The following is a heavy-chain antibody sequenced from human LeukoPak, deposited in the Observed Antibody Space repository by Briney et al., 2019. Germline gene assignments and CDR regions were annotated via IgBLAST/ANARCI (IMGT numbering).Heavy chain of an antibody. CDR3: ARDFFNYYDSSGYSDY. J-gene: IGHJ4*02. Sequence: GASVKVSCKASGYTFTSYGISWVRQAPGQGLEWMGWISAYNGNTNYAQKLQGRVTMTTDTSTSTAYMELRSLRSDDTAVYYCARDFFNYYDSSGYSDYWGQGTLVTVSS. CDR1: GYTFTSYG. V-gene: IGHV1-18*01. D-gene: IGHD3-22*01. CDR2: ISAYNGNT.